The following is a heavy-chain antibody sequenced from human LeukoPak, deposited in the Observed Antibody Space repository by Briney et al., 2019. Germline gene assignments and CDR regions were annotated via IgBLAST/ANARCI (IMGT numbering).Heavy chain of an antibody. D-gene: IGHD3-3*01. Sequence: SETLSLTCTVSGGSISSSSYYWGWIRQPPGKGLEWIGSIYYSGSTYYNPSLKSRVTISVDTSKNQFSLKLSSVTAADTAVYYCANDFFWSGYYDGGYFDYWGQGTLVTVSS. CDR1: GGSISSSSYY. CDR3: ANDFFWSGYYDGGYFDY. J-gene: IGHJ4*02. V-gene: IGHV4-39*07. CDR2: IYYSGST.